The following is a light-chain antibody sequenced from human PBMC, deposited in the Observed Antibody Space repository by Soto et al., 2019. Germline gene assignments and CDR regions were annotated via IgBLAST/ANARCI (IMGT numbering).Light chain of an antibody. Sequence: QSVLTQPPSASGTPGQRVSISCSGSSSNIGSNSVQWHQQLPGTAPNLLIYADNQRPSGVPDRFSGSKSGTSASLAITGLQSGDEADYYCAAWDDSLNGFVFGTVTKVTVL. CDR3: AAWDDSLNGFV. CDR1: SSNIGSNS. V-gene: IGLV1-44*01. CDR2: ADN. J-gene: IGLJ1*01.